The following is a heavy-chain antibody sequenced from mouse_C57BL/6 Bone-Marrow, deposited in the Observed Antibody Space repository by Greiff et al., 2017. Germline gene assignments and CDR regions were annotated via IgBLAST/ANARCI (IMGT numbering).Heavy chain of an antibody. CDR3: ASYSNYGFYAMDY. CDR1: GYTFTDYY. J-gene: IGHJ4*01. CDR2: IGPGSGST. Sequence: QVQLQQSGAGLVKPGASVKISCKASGYTFTDYYINWVKQRPGQGLEWIGKIGPGSGSTYYNEQFKGKAILTADKSSSTAYMQLSSLTSEDSAVYFCASYSNYGFYAMDYWGQGTSVTVSS. D-gene: IGHD2-5*01. V-gene: IGHV1-77*01.